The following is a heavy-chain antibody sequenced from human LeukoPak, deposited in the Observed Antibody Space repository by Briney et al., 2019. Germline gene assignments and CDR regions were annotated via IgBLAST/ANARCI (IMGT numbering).Heavy chain of an antibody. D-gene: IGHD4-11*01. V-gene: IGHV4-34*01. CDR3: ARGRLLPVAKYYYYYYYMDV. CDR1: GGSFSGYY. CDR2: VNHSGST. J-gene: IGHJ6*03. Sequence: SETLSLTCAVYGGSFSGYYWSWIRQPPGKGLEWIGEVNHSGSTKYNPSLKSRGITTVDTSKNQFYLKLSSVTAADTAVYYCARGRLLPVAKYYYYYYYMDVWGKGTTVTVSS.